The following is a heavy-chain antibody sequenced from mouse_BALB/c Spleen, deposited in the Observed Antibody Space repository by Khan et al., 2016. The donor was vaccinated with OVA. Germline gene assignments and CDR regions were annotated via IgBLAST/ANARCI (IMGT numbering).Heavy chain of an antibody. Sequence: QIQLVQSGPELKKPGETVQISCKASGFTFTNYGMNWVKQAPGKGLKWMGWINTYTGEPTFADAFKGRFSFSLETSASTAYLQINSLKNEDTAPYCCARVGYNGTMDCWGQGTSITVSS. J-gene: IGHJ4*01. D-gene: IGHD2-14*01. V-gene: IGHV9-3-1*01. CDR3: ARVGYNGTMDC. CDR1: GFTFTNYG. CDR2: INTYTGEP.